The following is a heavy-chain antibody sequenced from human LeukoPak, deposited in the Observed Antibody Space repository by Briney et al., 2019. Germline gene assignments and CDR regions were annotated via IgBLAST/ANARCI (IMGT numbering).Heavy chain of an antibody. J-gene: IGHJ4*02. V-gene: IGHV1-18*01. D-gene: IGHD3-3*01. CDR1: GCTFTSYG. CDR2: ISAYNGNT. CDR3: ARVSYDFWSGYPDC. Sequence: ASVKVSCKASGCTFTSYGISWVRQAPGQGLEWMGWISAYNGNTNYAQKLQGRVTMTTDTSTSTAYMELRSLRSDDTAVYYCARVSYDFWSGYPDCWGQGTLVTVSS.